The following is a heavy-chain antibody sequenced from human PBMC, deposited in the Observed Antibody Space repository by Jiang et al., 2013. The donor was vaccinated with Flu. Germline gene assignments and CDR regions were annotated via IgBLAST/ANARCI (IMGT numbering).Heavy chain of an antibody. V-gene: IGHV3-48*03. CDR3: VREREFQYGSGSYDLFDY. D-gene: IGHD3-10*01. Sequence: GGLVQPGGSLRLSCVASGFTFSSYEMNWVRQAPGKGLEWVSYISRSGSSFYHADAVKGRFTISRDNAKNSLYLQLNSLRAENTALYFCVREREFQYGSGSYDLFDYWGQGTLVTVSS. CDR1: GFTFSSYE. CDR2: ISRSGSSF. J-gene: IGHJ4*02.